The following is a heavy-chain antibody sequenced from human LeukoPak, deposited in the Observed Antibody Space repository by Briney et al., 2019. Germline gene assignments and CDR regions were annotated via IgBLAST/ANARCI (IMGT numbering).Heavy chain of an antibody. J-gene: IGHJ4*02. D-gene: IGHD4-23*01. Sequence: GASVKVSCKTSGYNFAGYYVSWVRQAPGQGLEWMGWINPTTGNTNYAQKFQGRVTMTRDTSISTAYMELSRLRSDDTAVYYCARDGSTTVVTPGAYWGQGTLVTVSS. CDR1: GYNFAGYY. CDR2: INPTTGNT. CDR3: ARDGSTTVVTPGAY. V-gene: IGHV1-2*02.